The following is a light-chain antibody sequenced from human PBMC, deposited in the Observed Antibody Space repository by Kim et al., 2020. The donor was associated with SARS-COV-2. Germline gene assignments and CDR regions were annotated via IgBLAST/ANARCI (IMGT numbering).Light chain of an antibody. Sequence: SVTISCTGSSSNIGAGYDVHWYQQLPGTAPKLLIYGNNNRPSGVPDRFSGSKSGTSASLAITGLQAEDEADYYCQSYDSSLSVVVFGGGTQLTVL. CDR1: SSNIGAGYD. V-gene: IGLV1-40*01. CDR3: QSYDSSLSVVV. J-gene: IGLJ2*01. CDR2: GNN.